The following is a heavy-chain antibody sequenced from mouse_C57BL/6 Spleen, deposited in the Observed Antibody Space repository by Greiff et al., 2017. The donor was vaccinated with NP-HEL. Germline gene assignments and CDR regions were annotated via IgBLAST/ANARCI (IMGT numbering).Heavy chain of an antibody. CDR2: INPNNGGT. Sequence: EVQLQQSGPELVKPGASVKISCKASGYTFTDYYMNWVKQSHGKSLEWIGDINPNNGGTSYNQKFKGKATLTVDKSSSTAYMELRSLTSEDSAVYYCGKGSRGDFDVWGTGTTVTVSS. CDR3: GKGSRGDFDV. J-gene: IGHJ1*03. V-gene: IGHV1-26*01. CDR1: GYTFTDYY.